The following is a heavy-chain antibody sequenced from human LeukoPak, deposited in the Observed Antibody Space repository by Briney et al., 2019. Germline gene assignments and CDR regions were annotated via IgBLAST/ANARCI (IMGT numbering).Heavy chain of an antibody. CDR3: ARDSGSSPTFDY. Sequence: SETLSLTCTVSGGSISNSFWSWIRQSPGKGLEWIAYIYYTGNTKYNPSLKSRVTISVDTSKNQFSLRLTSVTADDTAVYYCARDSGSSPTFDYGGQGTLVTVSS. CDR2: IYYTGNT. D-gene: IGHD1-26*01. J-gene: IGHJ4*02. V-gene: IGHV4-59*01. CDR1: GGSISNSF.